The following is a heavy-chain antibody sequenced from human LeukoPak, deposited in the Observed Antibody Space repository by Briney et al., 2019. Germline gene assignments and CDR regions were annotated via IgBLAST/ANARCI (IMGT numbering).Heavy chain of an antibody. CDR3: ARVATIFGVPDPSGY. CDR2: IYSGGST. CDR1: GFTVSSNY. V-gene: IGHV3-66*01. D-gene: IGHD3-3*01. Sequence: GGSLRLSCAASGFTVSSNYMSWVRQAPGKGLEWVSVIYSGGSTYYADSVKGRFTISRDNAKNSLYLQMNSLRAEDTAVYYCARVATIFGVPDPSGYWGQGTLVTVSS. J-gene: IGHJ4*02.